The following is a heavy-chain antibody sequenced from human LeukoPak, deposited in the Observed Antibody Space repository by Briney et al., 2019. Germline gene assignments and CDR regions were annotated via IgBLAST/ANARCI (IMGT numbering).Heavy chain of an antibody. Sequence: SETLSLTCTVSGGSISSSRYYWGWIRQPPGKGLEWIGTIYYNGDTYYNPSLKSRVTISVDTSKNQLSLKLNSVTAADTAVYYCTSPREMATIYDAFDIWGQGTMVTVSS. V-gene: IGHV4-39*01. CDR2: IYYNGDT. D-gene: IGHD5-24*01. CDR1: GGSISSSRYY. CDR3: TSPREMATIYDAFDI. J-gene: IGHJ3*02.